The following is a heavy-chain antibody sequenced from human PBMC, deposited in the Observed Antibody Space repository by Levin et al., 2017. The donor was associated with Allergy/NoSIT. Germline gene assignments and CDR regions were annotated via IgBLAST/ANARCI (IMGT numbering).Heavy chain of an antibody. V-gene: IGHV2-70*13. CDR3: ARASYYDSSGYYSGRGWLDP. J-gene: IGHJ5*02. CDR1: GFSLSTRGMC. CDR2: IDWDDDK. D-gene: IGHD3-22*01. Sequence: TLSLTCTFSGFSLSTRGMCVSWIRQTPGKALEWLALIDWDDDKYYSTSLQTRLTISRDTSKNQVVLTMTNMDPVDTATYYCARASYYDSSGYYSGRGWLDPWGQGTLVTVSS.